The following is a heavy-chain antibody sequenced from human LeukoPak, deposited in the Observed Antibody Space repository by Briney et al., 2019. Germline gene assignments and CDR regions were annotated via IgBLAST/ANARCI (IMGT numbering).Heavy chain of an antibody. J-gene: IGHJ6*02. CDR1: GFTFSSYG. CDR3: AKAKLERSSSWYYPICYYYYGMDV. D-gene: IGHD6-13*01. Sequence: PGRSLRLSCAASGFTFSSYGMHWVRQAPGKGLEWVAVISYDGSNKYYADSVKGRFTISRDNSKNALYLQMNSLRAEDTAVYYCAKAKLERSSSWYYPICYYYYGMDVWGQGTTVTVSS. CDR2: ISYDGSNK. V-gene: IGHV3-30*18.